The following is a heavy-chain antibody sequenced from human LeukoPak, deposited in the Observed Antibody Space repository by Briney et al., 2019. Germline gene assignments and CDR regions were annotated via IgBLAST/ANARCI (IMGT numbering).Heavy chain of an antibody. V-gene: IGHV3-23*01. CDR3: AKERKCDY. Sequence: GGSLRLSCAASGFTFSTYATTWVRQAPGKGLEWVSVISASGTITYYADAVKGRFTISRDNSKNTLYLQMNSLRADDTAVYYCAKERKCDYWGQGTLVAVSS. CDR1: GFTFSTYA. CDR2: ISASGTIT. J-gene: IGHJ4*02.